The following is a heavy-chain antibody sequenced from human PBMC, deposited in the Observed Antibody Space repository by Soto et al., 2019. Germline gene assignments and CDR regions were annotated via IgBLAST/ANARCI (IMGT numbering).Heavy chain of an antibody. CDR2: IWYDGSYK. D-gene: IGHD6-6*01. V-gene: IGHV3-33*01. CDR3: ARDLYSNSIYYYGMDV. CDR1: GFTFSSYG. J-gene: IGHJ6*02. Sequence: GGSLRLSCAASGFTFSSYGMHWVRQAPGKGLEWVAVIWYDGSYKYYADSVKGRFTISRDNSKTFLQMNSLRDEDTAVYYCARDLYSNSIYYYGMDVWGQGTTVTVSS.